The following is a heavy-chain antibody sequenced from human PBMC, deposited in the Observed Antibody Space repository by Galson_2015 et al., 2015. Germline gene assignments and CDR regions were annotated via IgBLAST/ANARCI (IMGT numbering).Heavy chain of an antibody. V-gene: IGHV1-69*13. J-gene: IGHJ4*02. D-gene: IGHD5-12*01. Sequence: SVKVSCKASGGTFSSYAISWVRQAPGQGLEWMGGIIPIFGTANYAQKFQGRVTITADESTSTAYMELSSLRSEDTAVYYCARAGWLRFAGFDYWGQGTLVTVSS. CDR2: IIPIFGTA. CDR1: GGTFSSYA. CDR3: ARAGWLRFAGFDY.